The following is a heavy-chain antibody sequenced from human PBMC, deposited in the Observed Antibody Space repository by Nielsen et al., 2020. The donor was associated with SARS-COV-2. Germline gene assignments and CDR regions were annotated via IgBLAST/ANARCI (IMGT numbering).Heavy chain of an antibody. D-gene: IGHD3-22*01. V-gene: IGHV3-33*01. Sequence: GESLKISCAASGFSFSYYGMDWVRQAPGKGLEWVAGISYDGSNKFFGDSVKGRVTISRDNSKNTLSLQINSLSAEDTAVYYCARDDDTSGHYSYFAHWGQGALVTVSS. J-gene: IGHJ4*02. CDR3: ARDDDTSGHYSYFAH. CDR1: GFSFSYYG. CDR2: ISYDGSNK.